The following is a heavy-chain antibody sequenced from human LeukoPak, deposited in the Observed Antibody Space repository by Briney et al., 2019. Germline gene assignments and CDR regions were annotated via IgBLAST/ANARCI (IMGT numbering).Heavy chain of an antibody. Sequence: GSLRLSCAASGFTFSACWMSWIRQTPGKGLEWVANIKDDGSEIYYVDSVKGRFTISRDNAKNSLYLQMNSLRAEDTALYYCVRRGNRWGDYWGQGTLVTVSS. CDR3: VRRGNRWGDY. CDR2: IKDDGSEI. D-gene: IGHD3-16*01. CDR1: GFTFSACW. V-gene: IGHV3-7*01. J-gene: IGHJ4*02.